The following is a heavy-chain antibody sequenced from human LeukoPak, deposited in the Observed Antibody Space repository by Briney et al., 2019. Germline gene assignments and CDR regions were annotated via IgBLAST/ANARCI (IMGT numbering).Heavy chain of an antibody. CDR2: IVGSGDST. J-gene: IGHJ4*02. V-gene: IGHV3-23*01. Sequence: PGGSLRLSCAASGFTFSSYAMSWVRLAPGKGLEWVSAIVGSGDSTYYADSMKGRFTISRDNSKNTLFLQMNSLRAEDTAVYYCAKSHASIWNVYDYWGQGTLVTVSS. CDR3: AKSHASIWNVYDY. CDR1: GFTFSSYA. D-gene: IGHD1-1*01.